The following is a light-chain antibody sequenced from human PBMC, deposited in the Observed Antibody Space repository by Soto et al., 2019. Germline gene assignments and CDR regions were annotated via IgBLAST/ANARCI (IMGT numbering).Light chain of an antibody. Sequence: DIHMTQSPSTLSASVGDRVTITCRASQGISNLLAWYQQKPGKAPKLLIYKASGLDSGVPSRFSGGGSGTEFTLTITSLQPDDIATYYCQQYSDFWTFGQGTKVDIK. V-gene: IGKV1-5*03. CDR2: KAS. CDR1: QGISNL. CDR3: QQYSDFWT. J-gene: IGKJ1*01.